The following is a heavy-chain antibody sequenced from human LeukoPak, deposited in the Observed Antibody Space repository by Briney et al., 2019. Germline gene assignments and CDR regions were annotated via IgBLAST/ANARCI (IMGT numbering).Heavy chain of an antibody. CDR2: ISDIRSI. J-gene: IGHJ4*02. D-gene: IGHD2-8*02. CDR3: AGHHPRNTVDF. Sequence: TSETLSLTCTVSGGSISSYYWSWIRQPPGKGLEWIAYISDIRSINYNPSLKSRVTISLDTSKNQFSLKLSSVTAADTAVYYCAGHHPRNTVDFWGQGTLVTVSS. CDR1: GGSISSYY. V-gene: IGHV4-59*08.